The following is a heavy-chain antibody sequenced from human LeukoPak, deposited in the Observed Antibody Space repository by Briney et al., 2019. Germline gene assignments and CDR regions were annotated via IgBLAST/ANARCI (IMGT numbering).Heavy chain of an antibody. D-gene: IGHD6-19*01. V-gene: IGHV3-48*01. CDR3: ARDLSTGWYGEAYYYYGMDV. CDR2: ISSGSSTI. J-gene: IGHJ6*02. Sequence: GGSLRLSCEASGFTFSTYSMNWVRQAPGKGLEWVSYISSGSSTIYYADSVTGRFTISRDNAKNSLFLQMNSLRAGDTAVYYCARDLSTGWYGEAYYYYGMDVWGQGTTVTVSS. CDR1: GFTFSTYS.